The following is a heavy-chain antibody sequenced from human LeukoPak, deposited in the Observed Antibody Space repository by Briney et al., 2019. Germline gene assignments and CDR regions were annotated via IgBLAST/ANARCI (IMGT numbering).Heavy chain of an antibody. Sequence: GASVKVSCKASGGTFSSYAISWVRRATGQGLEWMGWMNPNSGNTNYAHKFQGRVTFTRNTSISTAYMELSSLRSDDTAVCYCARLYGDYGGDWFDPWGQGTLVTVSS. CDR1: GGTFSSYA. J-gene: IGHJ5*02. V-gene: IGHV1-8*03. CDR2: MNPNSGNT. D-gene: IGHD4-17*01. CDR3: ARLYGDYGGDWFDP.